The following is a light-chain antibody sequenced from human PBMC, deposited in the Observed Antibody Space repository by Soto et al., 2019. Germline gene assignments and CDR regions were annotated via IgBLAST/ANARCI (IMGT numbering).Light chain of an antibody. CDR1: QSISSW. CDR2: KAS. V-gene: IGKV1-5*03. CDR3: QQYNSYWT. Sequence: DIQMTQSPSTLSASVGDRVTITCRASQSISSWLAWYQQKPGKAPKLLIYKASSLESGVPSRFRGSGSRTEFTLTSSSLQPDDVATYYCQQYNSYWTFGQGTKVEIK. J-gene: IGKJ1*01.